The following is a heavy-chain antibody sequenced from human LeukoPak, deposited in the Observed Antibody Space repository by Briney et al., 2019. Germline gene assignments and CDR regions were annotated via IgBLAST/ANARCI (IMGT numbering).Heavy chain of an antibody. D-gene: IGHD4-23*01. Sequence: PSETLSLTCTVSGGSISSSSYYWGWIRQPPGKGLEWIGNIYYRGSTHYNPSLKSRVTISIDTSKNQFSLKLSSVTAADTAVYYCARDNSVEDTAWWFDPWGQGTLVTVSS. V-gene: IGHV4-39*07. CDR1: GGSISSSSYY. CDR2: IYYRGST. J-gene: IGHJ5*02. CDR3: ARDNSVEDTAWWFDP.